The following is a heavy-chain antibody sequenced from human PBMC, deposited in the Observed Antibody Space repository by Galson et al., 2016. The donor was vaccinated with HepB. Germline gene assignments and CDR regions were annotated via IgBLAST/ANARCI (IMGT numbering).Heavy chain of an antibody. CDR2: VSGSGDNT. J-gene: IGHJ4*02. CDR3: AKGRSAIAAAGLNY. Sequence: SLRLSCAASAFTFTNYGMTWVRQAPGKGLEWVSVVSGSGDNTYYADSVKGRLTISRDNSNNTLFLQMNSLRVEDTAVYYCAKGRSAIAAAGLNYWGQGTLVTVSS. D-gene: IGHD6-13*01. CDR1: AFTFTNYG. V-gene: IGHV3-23*01.